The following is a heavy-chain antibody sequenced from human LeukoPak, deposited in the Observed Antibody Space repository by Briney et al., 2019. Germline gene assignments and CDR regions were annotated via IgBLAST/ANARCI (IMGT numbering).Heavy chain of an antibody. V-gene: IGHV3-53*04. CDR1: GFTVSSNY. CDR2: IYSGGST. CDR3: ARVDATSGTHFWDY. Sequence: GGSLRLSCAASGFTVSSNYMSWVRQAPGKGLEWVSVIYSGGSTYYADSVKGRFTISRHNSKNTLYLQMNSLRAEDTAVYYCARVDATSGTHFWDYWGQGTLVTVSP. D-gene: IGHD3-3*02. J-gene: IGHJ4*02.